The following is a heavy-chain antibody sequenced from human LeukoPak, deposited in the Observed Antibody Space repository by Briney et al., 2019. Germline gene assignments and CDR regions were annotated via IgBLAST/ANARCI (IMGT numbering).Heavy chain of an antibody. V-gene: IGHV4-59*08. Sequence: PSETLSLTCTVSGGSNSRYYWRWIRQPPGREREGVGYIYESTSTSYNPSLKSRVTIAGDTSKNQFSLRLSSVTAADTAVYYCARPLIGGGWHAFEIWGQGTMVTVSS. CDR1: GGSNSRYY. CDR3: ARPLIGGGWHAFEI. CDR2: IYESTST. D-gene: IGHD3-22*01. J-gene: IGHJ3*02.